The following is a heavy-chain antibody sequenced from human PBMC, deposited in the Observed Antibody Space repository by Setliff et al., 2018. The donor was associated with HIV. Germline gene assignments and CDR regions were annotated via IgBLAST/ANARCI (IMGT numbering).Heavy chain of an antibody. CDR2: INAGNGNT. CDR3: ARGATITYYFDY. V-gene: IGHV1-3*01. J-gene: IGHJ4*02. D-gene: IGHD5-12*01. Sequence: ASVKVSCKASGDTFTTYALHWVRQAPGQRLEWMGGINAGNGNTKSSQKFQGRVTITRDTSASTAYMELSSLRSEDTAVYYCARGATITYYFDYWGQGTLVTVSS. CDR1: GDTFTTYA.